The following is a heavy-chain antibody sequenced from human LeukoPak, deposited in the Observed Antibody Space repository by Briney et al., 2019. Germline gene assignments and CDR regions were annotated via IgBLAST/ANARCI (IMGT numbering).Heavy chain of an antibody. CDR1: GFTFSSYW. V-gene: IGHV3-7*05. CDR2: INQDGSEK. CDR3: AREYYSDSSGSDY. J-gene: IGHJ4*02. Sequence: PGGSLRLSCAASGFTFSSYWMSWVRQAPGKGLEGVANINQDGSEKYSVDTVKGRFTISRDNARNSLYVQMNSLRAEDTAVYYCAREYYSDSSGSDYWGQGTLVTVSS. D-gene: IGHD3-22*01.